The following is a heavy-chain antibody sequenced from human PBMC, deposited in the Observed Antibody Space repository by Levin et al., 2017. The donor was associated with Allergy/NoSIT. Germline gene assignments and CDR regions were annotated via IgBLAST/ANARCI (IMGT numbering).Heavy chain of an antibody. CDR1: GGSINSDDYY. CDR2: ISYRGAT. J-gene: IGHJ5*02. Sequence: PSETLSLTCTVSGGSINSDDYYWSWLRQAPGKGLEWVGYISYRGATYYNPSLKSRVSISIDTSKNQFSLELTSLTPADTAMYFCSRGRSAAGTWFAPWGQGTLVTVSS. V-gene: IGHV4-30-4*01. D-gene: IGHD6-13*01. CDR3: SRGRSAAGTWFAP.